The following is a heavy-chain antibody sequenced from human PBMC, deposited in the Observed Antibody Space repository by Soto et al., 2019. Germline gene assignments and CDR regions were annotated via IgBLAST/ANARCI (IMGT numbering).Heavy chain of an antibody. CDR3: ASSGYDITNWFDP. CDR1: GFTFSSYA. V-gene: IGHV3-30-3*01. Sequence: PGGSLRLSCAASGFTFSSYAMHWVRQAPGKGLEWVAVISYDGSNKYYADSVKGRFTISRDNSKNTLYLQMNSLRAEDTAVYYCASSGYDITNWFDPWGQGTLVTVSS. J-gene: IGHJ5*02. D-gene: IGHD5-12*01. CDR2: ISYDGSNK.